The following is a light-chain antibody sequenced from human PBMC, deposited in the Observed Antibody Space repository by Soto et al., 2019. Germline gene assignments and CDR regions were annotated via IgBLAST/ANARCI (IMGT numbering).Light chain of an antibody. CDR2: AAS. CDR3: QSYHDTWT. V-gene: IGKV1-27*01. CDR1: QGISNY. J-gene: IGKJ1*01. Sequence: DIQMTQSPSSLSASVGDRVTITCRASQGISNYLAWYQQKPGRVPTLLISAASTLQSGVPSRFSGSGSGTHFTLTLTSLQPEDIATYYCQSYHDTWTFGQGTKVEI.